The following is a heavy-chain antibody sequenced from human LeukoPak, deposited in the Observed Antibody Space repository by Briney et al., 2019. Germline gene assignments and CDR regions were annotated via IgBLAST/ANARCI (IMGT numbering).Heavy chain of an antibody. CDR3: AKAPVTSCRGAYCYPFDS. D-gene: IGHD2-21*01. J-gene: IGHJ4*02. CDR1: GFIFDTHD. V-gene: IGHV3-30*02. Sequence: GGSLRLSCGASGFIFDTHDMHWVRQAPGKGLEWVAFIRFDGSHTYYADSIRGRFTISRDNSKNTLYLQMNSLRAEDAAVYFCAKAPVTSCRGAYCYPFDSWGQGTLVTVSS. CDR2: IRFDGSHT.